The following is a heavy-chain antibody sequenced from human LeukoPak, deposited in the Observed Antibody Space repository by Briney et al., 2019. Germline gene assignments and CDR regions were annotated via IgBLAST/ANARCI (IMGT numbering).Heavy chain of an antibody. V-gene: IGHV3-23*01. CDR2: VSARGGNT. J-gene: IGHJ6*03. CDR1: GFKFSSFS. CDR3: AGVAAAGRYYYYYYYMDV. D-gene: IGHD6-13*01. Sequence: PGGSLRLSCAASGFKFSSFSMSCVRQAPGKGLEWVSTVSARGGNTYYADSVKGRFTISRDNAKNSLYLQMNSLRAEDTAVYYCAGVAAAGRYYYYYYYMDVWGKGTTVTVSS.